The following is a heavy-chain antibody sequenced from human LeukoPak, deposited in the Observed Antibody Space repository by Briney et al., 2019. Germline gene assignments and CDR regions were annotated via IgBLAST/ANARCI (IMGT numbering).Heavy chain of an antibody. CDR1: GYTFSGYY. CDR3: ARGGVGATTY. D-gene: IGHD1-26*01. V-gene: IGHV1-2*02. CDR2: INPNSGGT. Sequence: GASVKVSCKASGYTFSGYYMHWVRQAPGQGLEWMGWINPNSGGTNYAQKFQGRVTMTRGTSISTASMELSRLTPGDTAVYYCARGGVGATTYWGQGTLVTVSS. J-gene: IGHJ4*02.